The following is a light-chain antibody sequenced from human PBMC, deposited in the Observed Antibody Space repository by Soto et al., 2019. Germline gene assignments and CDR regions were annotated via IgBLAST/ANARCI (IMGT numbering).Light chain of an antibody. CDR1: QSVLYSSNNKNY. Sequence: DILMTQSPDSLAVSLGERATINCKCSQSVLYSSNNKNYLAWYQQKPGQPPKLLIYWASTRESGVPDRFSGSGSGADFTLAISSLQAEDVAVYYCQQYYSTPLTFGGGTKVDI. V-gene: IGKV4-1*01. CDR3: QQYYSTPLT. CDR2: WAS. J-gene: IGKJ4*01.